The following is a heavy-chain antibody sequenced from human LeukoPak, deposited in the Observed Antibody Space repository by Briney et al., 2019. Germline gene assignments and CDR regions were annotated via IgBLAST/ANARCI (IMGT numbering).Heavy chain of an antibody. J-gene: IGHJ5*01. CDR3: AKDDGSATMGFDS. Sequence: GASVKVSCKASGGTFSNYVFSWVGQAPGQGLEWMGGIIPIFRRTNYAEQFQGRVTLTTDESTKTAYLDLSSLRSEDTAVYYCAKDDGSATMGFDSWGQGTLVSVSS. D-gene: IGHD1-26*01. CDR2: IIPIFRRT. V-gene: IGHV1-69*05. CDR1: GGTFSNYV.